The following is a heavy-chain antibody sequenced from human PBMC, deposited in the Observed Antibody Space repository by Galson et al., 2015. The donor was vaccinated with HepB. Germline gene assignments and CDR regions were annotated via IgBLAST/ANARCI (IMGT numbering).Heavy chain of an antibody. Sequence: QSGAEVKKPGESLKISCKVSGSNFADYWIGWVRQVPGKGLGWMGRIDLSNAYTNYSPSFQGHVTISIERSTSTAYLQWRSLKASDTAVYFCARHSDSSGYPYFDYWGQGTLVTVSS. V-gene: IGHV5-10-1*01. J-gene: IGHJ4*02. CDR1: GSNFADYW. CDR2: IDLSNAYT. D-gene: IGHD3-22*01. CDR3: ARHSDSSGYPYFDY.